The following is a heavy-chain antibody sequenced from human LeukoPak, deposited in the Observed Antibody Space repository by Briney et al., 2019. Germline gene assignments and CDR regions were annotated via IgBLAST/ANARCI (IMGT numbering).Heavy chain of an antibody. CDR2: INAGNGNT. J-gene: IGHJ5*02. V-gene: IGHV1-3*01. Sequence: GASVKVSCKASGYTFTSYAMHWVRQAPGQRLEWMGWINAGNGNTKYSQKFQGRVTITRDTSASTAYMELSSLRSEDTAVYYCARVLITMVRGVIKQTNWFDPWGQGTLVTVSS. CDR1: GYTFTSYA. D-gene: IGHD3-10*01. CDR3: ARVLITMVRGVIKQTNWFDP.